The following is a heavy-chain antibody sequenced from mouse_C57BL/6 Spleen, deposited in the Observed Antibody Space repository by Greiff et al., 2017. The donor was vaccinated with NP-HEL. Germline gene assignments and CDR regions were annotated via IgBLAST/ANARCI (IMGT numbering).Heavy chain of an antibody. D-gene: IGHD2-4*01. V-gene: IGHV1-80*01. CDR3: GRGDYGDAWFAY. Sequence: VQLKQSGAELVKPGASVKISCKASGYAFSSYWMNWVKQRPGKGLEWIGQIYPGDGDTNYNGEFKGKATLTADKSARTAYKQLSSLTSEDSAVYVCGRGDYGDAWFAYWGQGTLVTVSA. J-gene: IGHJ3*01. CDR1: GYAFSSYW. CDR2: IYPGDGDT.